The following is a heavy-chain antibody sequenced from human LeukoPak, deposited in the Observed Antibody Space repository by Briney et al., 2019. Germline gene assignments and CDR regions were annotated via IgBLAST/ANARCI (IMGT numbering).Heavy chain of an antibody. CDR1: GFTFSTYG. CDR3: ARETTRAFDY. J-gene: IGHJ4*02. V-gene: IGHV3-33*01. D-gene: IGHD1-1*01. Sequence: GGSLRLSCAASGFTFSTYGMHWVRQAPGNGLEWVAIIWFDGSNEYYADSVKGRFTISRDNSKNTLYLQMNSLRAEDTAVYYCARETTRAFDYWGQGTLVTVSS. CDR2: IWFDGSNE.